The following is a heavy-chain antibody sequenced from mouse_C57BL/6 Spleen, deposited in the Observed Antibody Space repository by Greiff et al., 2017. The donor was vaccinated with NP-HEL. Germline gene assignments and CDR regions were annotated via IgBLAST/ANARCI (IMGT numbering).Heavy chain of an antibody. D-gene: IGHD2-4*01. V-gene: IGHV1-55*01. CDR2: IYPGSGST. CDR1: GYTFTSYW. Sequence: QVQLQQPGAELVKPGASVKMSCKASGYTFTSYWITWVKQRPGQGLEWIGDIYPGSGSTNYNEKFKSKATLTVDTSSSTADMQLSSLTSEDSAVYYCARGGYYDYDGAMDYWGQGTSVTVSS. CDR3: ARGGYYDYDGAMDY. J-gene: IGHJ4*01.